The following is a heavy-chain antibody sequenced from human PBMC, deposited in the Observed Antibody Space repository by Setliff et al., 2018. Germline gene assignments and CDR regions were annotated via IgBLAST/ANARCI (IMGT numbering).Heavy chain of an antibody. V-gene: IGHV4-38-2*02. CDR3: ARDLTYYDFWSGYYSPRAFDI. CDR1: GYSISSGYY. J-gene: IGHJ3*02. D-gene: IGHD3-3*01. Sequence: SETLSLTCAVSGYSISSGYYWGWIRQPPGKGLEWIGNIYHSGSTYYNPSLKSRVTISVDTSKNQFSLKLSSVTAADTAVYYCARDLTYYDFWSGYYSPRAFDIWGQGTMVTVSS. CDR2: IYHSGST.